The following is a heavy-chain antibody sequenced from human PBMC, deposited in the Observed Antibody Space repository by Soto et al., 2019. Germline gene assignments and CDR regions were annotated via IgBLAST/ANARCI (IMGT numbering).Heavy chain of an antibody. J-gene: IGHJ6*02. Sequence: GAPGLSLTASGFTFWGYAIRWVRPAPGEGGGGGGFIRSKAYGGTTEYAASVKGRFTISRDDSKSIAYLQMNSLKTEDTAVYYCTREVIVVVTATSGYYYGMDVWGQGTTVTVSS. CDR2: IRSKAYGGTT. CDR1: GFTFWGYA. D-gene: IGHD2-21*02. V-gene: IGHV3-49*04. CDR3: TREVIVVVTATSGYYYGMDV.